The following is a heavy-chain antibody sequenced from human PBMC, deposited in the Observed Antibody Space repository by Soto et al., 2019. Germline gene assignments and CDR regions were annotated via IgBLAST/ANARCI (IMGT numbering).Heavy chain of an antibody. CDR1: GGSFSGYY. Sequence: SETLSLTCAVYGGSFSGYYCSWIRQPPGKGLEWIGEINHSGSTNYNPSLKSRVTISLDTSKNQFSLKLSSVTAADTAVYYCARGIPARGMDVWGQGTTVTVSS. D-gene: IGHD2-21*01. V-gene: IGHV4-34*01. J-gene: IGHJ6*02. CDR2: INHSGST. CDR3: ARGIPARGMDV.